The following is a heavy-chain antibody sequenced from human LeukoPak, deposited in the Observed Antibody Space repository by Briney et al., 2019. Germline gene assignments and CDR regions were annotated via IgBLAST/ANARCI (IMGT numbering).Heavy chain of an antibody. CDR2: IYSGGST. V-gene: IGHV3-53*01. CDR1: GFTFSSYG. Sequence: GRSLRLSCAASGFTFSSYGMHWVRQAPGKGLEWVSVIYSGGSTYYADSVKGRFTISRDNSKNTLYLQMNSLRAEDTAVYYCARVMATNDYWGQGTLVTVSS. CDR3: ARVMATNDY. D-gene: IGHD5-12*01. J-gene: IGHJ4*02.